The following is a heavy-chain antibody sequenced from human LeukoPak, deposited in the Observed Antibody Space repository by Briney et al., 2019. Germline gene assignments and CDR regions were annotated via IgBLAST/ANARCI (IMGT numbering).Heavy chain of an antibody. CDR3: ARCLGLELPYY. D-gene: IGHD1-7*01. CDR1: GFTFSSYA. Sequence: GGSLRLSCAASGFTFSSYAMSWVRQAPGRGLEWVSVIYSGGSTYYADSVKGRFTISRDNSKNTLYLQMNSLRAEDTAVYYCARCLGLELPYYWGQGTLVTVSS. CDR2: IYSGGST. V-gene: IGHV3-66*01. J-gene: IGHJ4*02.